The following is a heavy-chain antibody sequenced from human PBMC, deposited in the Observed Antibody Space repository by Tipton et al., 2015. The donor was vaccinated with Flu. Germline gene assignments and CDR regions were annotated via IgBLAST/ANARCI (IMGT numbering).Heavy chain of an antibody. CDR1: GFTFSAYE. J-gene: IGHJ4*02. Sequence: SLRLSCAVSGFTFSAYEMNWVRQAPGKGLEWISDISKSGGTTHYADSVRGRFTIARDNAKNSLYLQMSSLRVEDTAVYYCARVYHSSSGIGVDYWGQGTLVTVSS. V-gene: IGHV3-48*03. CDR2: ISKSGGTT. D-gene: IGHD6-6*01. CDR3: ARVYHSSSGIGVDY.